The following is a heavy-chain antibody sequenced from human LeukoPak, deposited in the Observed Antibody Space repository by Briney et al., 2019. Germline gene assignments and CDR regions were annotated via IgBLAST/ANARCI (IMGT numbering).Heavy chain of an antibody. J-gene: IGHJ6*03. Sequence: SETLSLTXTVSGGSISSYYWSWIRQPPGKGLEWIGYIYYSGSTNYNPSLKSRVTISVDTSKNQFSLKLGSVTAADTAVYYCARFSGSYRAYYYYYMDVWGKGTTVTVSS. D-gene: IGHD1-26*01. V-gene: IGHV4-59*01. CDR1: GGSISSYY. CDR2: IYYSGST. CDR3: ARFSGSYRAYYYYYMDV.